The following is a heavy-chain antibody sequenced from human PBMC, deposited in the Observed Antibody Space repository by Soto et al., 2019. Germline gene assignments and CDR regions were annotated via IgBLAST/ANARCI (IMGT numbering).Heavy chain of an antibody. CDR2: ISAYNGNT. D-gene: IGHD1-26*01. CDR1: GYTFTSYG. CDR3: ARSWSYYYYYYGMDV. Sequence: ASVKVSCKASGYTFTSYGISWVRQAPGQGLEWMGWISAYNGNTNYAQKLQGRVTMTTDTSTSTAYMELRSLRSDDTAVYYCARSWSYYYYYYGMDVWGQGTTVTVSS. V-gene: IGHV1-18*01. J-gene: IGHJ6*02.